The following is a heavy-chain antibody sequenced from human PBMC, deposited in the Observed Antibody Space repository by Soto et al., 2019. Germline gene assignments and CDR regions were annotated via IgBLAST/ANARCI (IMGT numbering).Heavy chain of an antibody. J-gene: IGHJ6*02. CDR2: INWNGGST. CDR1: GFTFDNHV. D-gene: IGHD6-13*01. Sequence: GGSLRLSCAASGFTFDNHVMNWVRQRPGKGLEWVSGINWNGGSTVYADSVKGRFSISRDKNSLYLQMNSLRVEDTALYYCARDRNDLLAHLRAVGNDRYNYAGMDVWGQGTTVTVSS. CDR3: ARDRNDLLAHLRAVGNDRYNYAGMDV. V-gene: IGHV3-20*04.